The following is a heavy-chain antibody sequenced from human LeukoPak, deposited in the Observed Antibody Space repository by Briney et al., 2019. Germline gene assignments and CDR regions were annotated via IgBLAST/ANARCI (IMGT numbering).Heavy chain of an antibody. D-gene: IGHD5-24*01. V-gene: IGHV3-33*01. J-gene: IGHJ6*03. CDR2: IWYDGSNK. CDR3: ASLGYNEANSVSYYYMDV. CDR1: GFTFSSYG. Sequence: PGRSLRLSCAASGFTFSSYGMRWVRQAPGKGLEWVAVIWYDGSNKYYADSVKGRFTISGDNSKNTLYLQMNSLRAEDTAVYYCASLGYNEANSVSYYYMDVWGKGTTVTVSS.